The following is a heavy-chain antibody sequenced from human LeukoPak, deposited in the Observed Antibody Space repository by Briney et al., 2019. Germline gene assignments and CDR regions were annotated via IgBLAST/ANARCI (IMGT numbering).Heavy chain of an antibody. Sequence: PSETLSLTCTVSGGSISSYYWSWIRQPAGKGLEWIGRIYTSGSTNYNPSLKSRVTMSVDTSKNQFSLKLSSVTAADTAVYYCAREACSSTSCYFDYWGQGTLVTASS. CDR3: AREACSSTSCYFDY. CDR2: IYTSGST. J-gene: IGHJ4*02. V-gene: IGHV4-4*07. D-gene: IGHD2-2*01. CDR1: GGSISSYY.